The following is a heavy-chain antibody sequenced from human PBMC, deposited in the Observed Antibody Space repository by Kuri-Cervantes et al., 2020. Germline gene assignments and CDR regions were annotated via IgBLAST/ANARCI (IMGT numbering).Heavy chain of an antibody. CDR1: GFTFDDYA. CDR3: AKDGSGSYYNVEGYYYTDV. V-gene: IGHV3-9*01. J-gene: IGHJ6*03. D-gene: IGHD3-10*01. Sequence: SLKISCAASGFTFDDYAMHWVRQAPGKGLEWVSGISWNRGSIGYADSVKGRFTISRDNAKNSLYLQMNSLRAEDTALYYCAKDGSGSYYNVEGYYYTDVWGKGTTVTVSS. CDR2: ISWNRGSI.